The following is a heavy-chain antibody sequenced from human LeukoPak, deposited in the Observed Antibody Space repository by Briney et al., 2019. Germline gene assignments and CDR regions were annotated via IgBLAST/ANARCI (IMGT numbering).Heavy chain of an antibody. D-gene: IGHD5-12*01. V-gene: IGHV3-15*01. J-gene: IGHJ4*02. CDR3: TTDHGYSGYGGY. Sequence: PGGSLRLSCVASGFSFSKAGMSWVRQAPGKGLEWVGRIQSGGTTDIGAPVKGRFTISRDGSKNTLYLQMNSLKTEDSAVYYCTTDHGYSGYGGYWGQGTLVTVSS. CDR2: IQSGGTT. CDR1: GFSFSKAG.